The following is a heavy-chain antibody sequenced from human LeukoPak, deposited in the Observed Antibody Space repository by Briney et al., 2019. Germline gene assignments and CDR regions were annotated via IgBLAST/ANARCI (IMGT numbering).Heavy chain of an antibody. V-gene: IGHV3-23*01. CDR1: GFTFSSYA. CDR3: AKHLRGVGWPSWGFDY. D-gene: IGHD3-10*01. J-gene: IGHJ4*02. Sequence: GGSLRLSCAASGFTFSSYAMSWVRQAPGKGLEWVSAISGSGGSTYYADSVKGRFTISRDNSKNTLYLQMNSLRAEDTAVYYCAKHLRGVGWPSWGFDYWGQGTLVTVSS. CDR2: ISGSGGST.